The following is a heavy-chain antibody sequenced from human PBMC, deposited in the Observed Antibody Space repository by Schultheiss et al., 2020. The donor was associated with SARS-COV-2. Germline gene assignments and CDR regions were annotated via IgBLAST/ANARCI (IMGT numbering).Heavy chain of an antibody. Sequence: GGSLRLSCSASGFTFSSYAMHWVRQAPGKGLEWVSVIYSGGSTYYADSVKGRFTISRDNSKNTLYLQMNSLRAEDTAVYYCARGTSSWHTFTTPNFDYWGQGTLVTVSS. CDR2: IYSGGST. J-gene: IGHJ4*02. V-gene: IGHV3-NL1*01. CDR1: GFTFSSYA. CDR3: ARGTSSWHTFTTPNFDY. D-gene: IGHD6-13*01.